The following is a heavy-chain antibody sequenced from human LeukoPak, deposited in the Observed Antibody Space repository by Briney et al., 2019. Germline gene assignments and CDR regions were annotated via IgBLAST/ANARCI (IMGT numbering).Heavy chain of an antibody. CDR3: ARGVAGGGSYWRFY. Sequence: SETLSLTCTVSGGSISSSSYYWGWIRQPPGKGLEWIGSIYNSGSTYYNPSLKSRVTISVDTSKNQFSLKLSSVTAADTAVYYCARGVAGGGSYWRFYWGQGTLVTVSS. J-gene: IGHJ4*02. V-gene: IGHV4-39*07. CDR2: IYNSGST. CDR1: GGSISSSSYY. D-gene: IGHD1-26*01.